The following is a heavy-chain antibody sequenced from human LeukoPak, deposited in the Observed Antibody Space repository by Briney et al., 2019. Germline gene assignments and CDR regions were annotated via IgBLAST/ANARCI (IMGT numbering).Heavy chain of an antibody. D-gene: IGHD2-21*01. CDR3: TRDGSDMGDY. J-gene: IGHJ4*02. Sequence: GGSLRLSCVASGFTLSNYWMSWVRQAPGKGLEWVAHIKQDGSEKRYVGSVKGRFTISRDNAKNSLHQQMINVRVDDTAVYYCTRDGSDMGDYWGQGTLVTVSS. CDR1: GFTLSNYW. CDR2: IKQDGSEK. V-gene: IGHV3-7*03.